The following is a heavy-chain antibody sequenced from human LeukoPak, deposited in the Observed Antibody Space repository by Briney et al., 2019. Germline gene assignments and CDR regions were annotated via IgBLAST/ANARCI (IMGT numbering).Heavy chain of an antibody. CDR3: ARIMVGATGDY. CDR2: IYPGDSET. V-gene: IGHV5-51*01. J-gene: IGHJ4*02. CDR1: GYIFSTYW. D-gene: IGHD1-26*01. Sequence: GASLQISCKGSGYIFSTYWIAWVRHMPGKGLEWMGVIYPGDSETRYSPSFQGQVTISADKSISTAYLQWSSLKASDTAVYYCARIMVGATGDYWGQGTLVTVSS.